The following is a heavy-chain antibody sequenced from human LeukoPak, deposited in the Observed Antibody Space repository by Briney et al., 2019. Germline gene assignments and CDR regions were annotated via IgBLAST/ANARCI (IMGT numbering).Heavy chain of an antibody. Sequence: PGGSLRLSCAASGFTFTTYWMSWVRQAPGKGLEWVANIDNGGSDKYYVDSVEGRFTISRDNAKNSLYLQMNSLRAEDTAVYYCARERWLQPDYWGQGILLTVSS. J-gene: IGHJ4*02. V-gene: IGHV3-7*01. CDR3: ARERWLQPDY. CDR2: IDNGGSDK. D-gene: IGHD5-24*01. CDR1: GFTFTTYW.